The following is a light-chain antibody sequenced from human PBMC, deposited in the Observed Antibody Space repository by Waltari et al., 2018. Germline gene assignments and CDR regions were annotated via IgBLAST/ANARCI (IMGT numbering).Light chain of an antibody. CDR2: GTS. CDR1: NNNFEISP. V-gene: IGLV1-44*01. CDR3: STWDSSLSIWV. J-gene: IGLJ3*02. Sequence: QSALTQAASVSGTVGQKVTLSCTGNNNNFEISPVVWYQPLSTGAPKTVIVGTSLPSGFPSRFSGSKSGTTDSLPISGLQPEDEADYYCSTWDSSLSIWVFGGGTKLTVL.